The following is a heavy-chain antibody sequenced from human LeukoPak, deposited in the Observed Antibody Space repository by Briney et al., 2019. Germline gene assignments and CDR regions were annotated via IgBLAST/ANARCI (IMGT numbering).Heavy chain of an antibody. CDR2: IYYSGST. CDR1: GGSISSYY. CDR3: ARLPRAARPFDY. V-gene: IGHV4-59*01. Sequence: PSETLSLTCTVYGGSISSYYWSWIRQPPGKGLEWIGYIYYSGSTNYNPSLKSRVTISVGTSKNQFSLKLSSVTAADTAVYYCARLPRAARPFDYWGQGTLVTVSS. D-gene: IGHD6-6*01. J-gene: IGHJ4*02.